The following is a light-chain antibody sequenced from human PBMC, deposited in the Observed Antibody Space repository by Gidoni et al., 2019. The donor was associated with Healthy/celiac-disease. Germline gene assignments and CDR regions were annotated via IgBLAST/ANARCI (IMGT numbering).Light chain of an antibody. J-gene: IGKJ1*01. V-gene: IGKV1-39*01. Sequence: DIQRTKSPSSLSASVGDRVTITCRASQSISSYLNWYQQKPGKAPKLLIYAASSLQSGVPSRFSGSGSGTDFTLTISRLQPEDFATYYCQQSYSTLWTFGQGTKVEIK. CDR2: AAS. CDR1: QSISSY. CDR3: QQSYSTLWT.